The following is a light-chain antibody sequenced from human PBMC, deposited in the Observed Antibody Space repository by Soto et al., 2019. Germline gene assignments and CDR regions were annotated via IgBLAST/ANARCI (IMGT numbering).Light chain of an antibody. V-gene: IGLV1-47*01. J-gene: IGLJ3*02. CDR1: SSDIGRNY. CDR2: RND. Sequence: QAVVTQPPSASGTPGQRVTISCSGGSSDIGRNYVYWYQQLPGTAPKLLIYRNDERPSGVPDRFSGSKSGTSASLVLSGLRSEDEADYYCAAWDDALSRWVFGGGTQLTVL. CDR3: AAWDDALSRWV.